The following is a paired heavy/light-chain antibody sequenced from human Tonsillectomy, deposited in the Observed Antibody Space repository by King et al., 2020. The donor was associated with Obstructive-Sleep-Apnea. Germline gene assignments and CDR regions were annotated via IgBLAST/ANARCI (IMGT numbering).Light chain of an antibody. CDR1: NSDIGTYNS. V-gene: IGLV2-14*01. Sequence: QSALTQPASVSGSPGQSITISCTGSNSDIGTYNSVSWYQQYPGKAPKLIIYNVTNRPSGVSDRFSGSKSGNTASLTISGLHGDDEADFYCSSYTSGSTWGFGGGTKLTVL. J-gene: IGLJ3*02. CDR3: SSYTSGSTWG. CDR2: NVT.
Heavy chain of an antibody. J-gene: IGHJ4*02. CDR3: AREGGFSPSGY. V-gene: IGHV3-11*01. D-gene: IGHD1-26*01. CDR2: ISTRGSSK. CDR1: GFNFSDYY. Sequence: QVQLVESGGGLVKPGGSLRLSCAASGFNFSDYYMSWIRQAPGKGLEWVSYISTRGSSKYYADSVKGRFTISRDNTKNSLFLQMNSLRAEDTAVYYCAREGGFSPSGYWGQGTLVTVSS.